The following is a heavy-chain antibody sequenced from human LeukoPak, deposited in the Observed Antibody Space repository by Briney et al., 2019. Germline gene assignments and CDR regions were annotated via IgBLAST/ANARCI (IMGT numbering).Heavy chain of an antibody. D-gene: IGHD2-2*01. Sequence: GGSLRLSCEASGFTFSTYGMHWVRRAPGKGLEWVAVIWYDGSNKNYADSVKGRFTISRDNSKNTLYLQMNSLRVEDTAVYYCTKDRPEAYFDYWGQGTLVTVSS. J-gene: IGHJ4*02. CDR2: IWYDGSNK. CDR3: TKDRPEAYFDY. V-gene: IGHV3-30*02. CDR1: GFTFSTYG.